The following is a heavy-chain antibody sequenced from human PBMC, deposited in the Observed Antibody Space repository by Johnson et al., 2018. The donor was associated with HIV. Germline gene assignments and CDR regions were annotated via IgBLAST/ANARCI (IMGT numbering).Heavy chain of an antibody. Sequence: MQLVESGGGLIQPGGSLRLSCAASGFTVSTNYMGWVRLAPGKGLEWVSYISSSGSTIYYADSVKGRFTISRDNAKNSLYLQMNSLRAEDTAVYYCARTPSLPGAFDIWGQGTMVTVSS. J-gene: IGHJ3*02. CDR2: ISSSGSTI. V-gene: IGHV3-11*04. CDR3: ARTPSLPGAFDI. CDR1: GFTVSTNY.